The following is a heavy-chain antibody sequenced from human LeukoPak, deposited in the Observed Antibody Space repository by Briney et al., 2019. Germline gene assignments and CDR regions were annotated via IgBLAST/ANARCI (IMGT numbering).Heavy chain of an antibody. CDR2: IYYSGST. Sequence: GSLRLSCAASGFTFSSYAMSWIRQPPGKGLEWIGYIYYSGSTNYNPSLKSRVTISVDTSKNQFSLKLSSVTAADTAVYYCARDPTGKLRWFDPWGQGTLVTVSS. CDR3: ARDPTGKLRWFDP. V-gene: IGHV4-59*01. CDR1: GFTFSSYA. J-gene: IGHJ5*02. D-gene: IGHD2-15*01.